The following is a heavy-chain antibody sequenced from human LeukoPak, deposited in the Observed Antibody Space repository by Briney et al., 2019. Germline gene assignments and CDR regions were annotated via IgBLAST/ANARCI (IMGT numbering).Heavy chain of an antibody. V-gene: IGHV3-23*01. J-gene: IGHJ4*02. D-gene: IGHD2-2*01. CDR2: ISGSSGST. CDR3: AIVGYCRSTTCPGDS. Sequence: PGGSLRLSCAASGFTFSSYTMTWVRQAPGKGLEWVSSISGSSGSTYYADSVKGRFTVSRDNSKNTLYLQLNSLRVEDTAVYYCAIVGYCRSTTCPGDSWGQGTLVTVSS. CDR1: GFTFSSYT.